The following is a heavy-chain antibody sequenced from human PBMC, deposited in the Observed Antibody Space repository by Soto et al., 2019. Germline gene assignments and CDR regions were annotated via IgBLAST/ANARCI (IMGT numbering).Heavy chain of an antibody. V-gene: IGHV3-30-3*01. CDR3: ARDYCSGGSCYSVPYYYGMDV. CDR2: ISYDGSNK. Sequence: QVQLVESGGCVVQPGRSLRLSCAASGFTFSSYAMHWVRQAPGKGLEWVAVISYDGSNKYYADSVKGRFTISRDNSKDALYLQMNSLRAEDTAVYYCARDYCSGGSCYSVPYYYGMDVWGQGTPVTVSS. J-gene: IGHJ6*02. D-gene: IGHD2-15*01. CDR1: GFTFSSYA.